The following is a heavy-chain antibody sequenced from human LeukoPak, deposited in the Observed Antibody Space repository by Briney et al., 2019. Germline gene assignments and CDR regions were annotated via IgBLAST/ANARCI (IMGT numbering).Heavy chain of an antibody. V-gene: IGHV3-23*01. J-gene: IGHJ4*02. D-gene: IGHD3-10*01. Sequence: GGSLRLSCACSRFTFSSYVMTWVRQAPGKGLEWVSSISGSGESTFYVDSVKGRFTISSDNSKNTLYLQMNSLRAEDTAVYYCAKDRQNYYGSGYYFDYWGQGTLVTVSS. CDR3: AKDRQNYYGSGYYFDY. CDR2: ISGSGEST. CDR1: RFTFSSYV.